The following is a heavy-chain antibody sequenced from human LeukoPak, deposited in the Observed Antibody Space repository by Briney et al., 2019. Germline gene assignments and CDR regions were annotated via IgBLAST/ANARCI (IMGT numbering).Heavy chain of an antibody. CDR3: ARLYLVGATRYYYYYMDV. V-gene: IGHV4-59*01. D-gene: IGHD1-26*01. CDR2: IYYSGST. J-gene: IGHJ6*03. Sequence: SETLSLTCTVSGGSISSYYWSWIRQPPGKGLEWVGYIYYSGSTNYNPSLKSRVTISVDTSKNQFSLRLTSVTAADTAVYYCARLYLVGATRYYYYYMDVWGKGTTVTISS. CDR1: GGSISSYY.